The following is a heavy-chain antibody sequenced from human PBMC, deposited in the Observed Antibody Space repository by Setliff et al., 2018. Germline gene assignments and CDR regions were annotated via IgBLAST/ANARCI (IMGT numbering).Heavy chain of an antibody. D-gene: IGHD1-1*01. CDR1: GFTFSDYY. Sequence: PGGSLRLSCAASGFTFSDYYMSWIRQAPGKGLVWVSRVKSDGTYTNYADSVKGRFTISRDNAKNTLYLQMNSLKAEDTAVYYCARDGHNVYYFDYWGLGTLVTVSS. J-gene: IGHJ4*02. V-gene: IGHV3-74*01. CDR2: VKSDGTYT. CDR3: ARDGHNVYYFDY.